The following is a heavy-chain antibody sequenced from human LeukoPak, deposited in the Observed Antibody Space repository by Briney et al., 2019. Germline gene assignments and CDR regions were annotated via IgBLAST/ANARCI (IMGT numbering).Heavy chain of an antibody. Sequence: GGSLRLSCAASGFTFSGSAMHWVRQASGKGLEWVGRSRRKANSYATAYAASVKGRFTISRDDSKNTAYLQMNSLKTEDTAVYYCTRQTDYRYCSSTSCYTDYWGQGTLVTVSS. J-gene: IGHJ4*02. CDR3: TRQTDYRYCSSTSCYTDY. CDR1: GFTFSGSA. V-gene: IGHV3-73*01. D-gene: IGHD2-2*02. CDR2: SRRKANSYAT.